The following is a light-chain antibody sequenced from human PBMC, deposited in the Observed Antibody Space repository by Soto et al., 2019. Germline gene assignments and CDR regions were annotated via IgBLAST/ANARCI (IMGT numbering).Light chain of an antibody. Sequence: DIQMTQSPSSLSASVGDRVTITCRASQSISNFLNWYQQKSGKVPKLLIYAASSLQSGVPSRFSGSGSGTDFTLTISSLQPEDFATYYCQQSYSSPITFGQGTRLEI. CDR1: QSISNF. CDR3: QQSYSSPIT. J-gene: IGKJ5*01. V-gene: IGKV1-39*01. CDR2: AAS.